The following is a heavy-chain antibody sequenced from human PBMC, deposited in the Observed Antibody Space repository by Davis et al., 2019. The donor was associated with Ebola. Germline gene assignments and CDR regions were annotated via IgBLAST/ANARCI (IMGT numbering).Heavy chain of an antibody. CDR2: ISHSGYT. CDR3: ARLPSGDYGMDV. CDR1: GFSISGGYY. V-gene: IGHV4-38-2*01. D-gene: IGHD3-10*01. J-gene: IGHJ6*02. Sequence: SETLSLTCSVSGFSISGGYYWGWLRQAPGKGLEWIGSISHSGYTYFNPSLASRVTISLDTSRDQFSLNLASVTAADTAVYYCARLPSGDYGMDVWGQGTTVTVSS.